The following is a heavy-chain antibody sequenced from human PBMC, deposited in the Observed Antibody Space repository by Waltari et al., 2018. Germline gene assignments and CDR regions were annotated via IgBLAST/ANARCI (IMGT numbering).Heavy chain of an antibody. CDR1: GFIFDDYG. CDR2: SNWNGGST. D-gene: IGHD4-17*01. CDR3: ARRKFADYHLDY. V-gene: IGHV3-20*04. J-gene: IGHJ4*02. Sequence: DVKVVESGGTVVRPGGSLRLACVASGFIFDDYGMVWVGQVPGRGLEGGSGSNWNGGSTDYADSVKGRFIISRDNGKNSVFLQLNSLRVEDTALYYCARRKFADYHLDYWGQGTLVTVSS.